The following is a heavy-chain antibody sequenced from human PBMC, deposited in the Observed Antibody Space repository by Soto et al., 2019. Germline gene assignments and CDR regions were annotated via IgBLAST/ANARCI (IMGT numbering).Heavy chain of an antibody. CDR1: GFSLSTSGVG. Sequence: QITLKESGPPLVNPTQTLTLTCTFSGFSLSTSGVGVGWIRQPPGKALEWLALIYWNDDKRYSPSLKSRLTITKDTSKNQVVLTMTNMDPVDTATYYCAHSIVATITSSDNWFDPWGQGTLVTVSS. CDR3: AHSIVATITSSDNWFDP. V-gene: IGHV2-5*01. CDR2: IYWNDDK. J-gene: IGHJ5*02. D-gene: IGHD5-12*01.